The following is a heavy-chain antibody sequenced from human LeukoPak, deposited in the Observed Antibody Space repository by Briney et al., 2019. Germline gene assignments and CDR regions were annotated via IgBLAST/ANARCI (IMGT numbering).Heavy chain of an antibody. V-gene: IGHV4-39*01. J-gene: IGHJ4*02. CDR3: ASRQAIWFGELLGPIFDY. D-gene: IGHD3-10*01. Sequence: SETLSLTCTVSGGSISSSSYSWGWIRQPPGKGLEWIGSIYYSVSTYYNPSLKSRVTISVDTSKNQFSLTLSSVTAADTAVYYCASRQAIWFGELLGPIFDYWGQGTLVTVSS. CDR2: IYYSVST. CDR1: GGSISSSSYS.